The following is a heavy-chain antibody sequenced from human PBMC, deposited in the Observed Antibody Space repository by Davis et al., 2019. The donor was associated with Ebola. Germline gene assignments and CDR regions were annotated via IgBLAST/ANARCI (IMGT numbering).Heavy chain of an antibody. V-gene: IGHV4-59*08. CDR1: GGSISSYY. D-gene: IGHD2-2*02. Sequence: MPSETLSLTCTVSGGSISSYYWSWIRQPPGKGLEWIGYIYYSGSTNYNPSLKSRVTISVDTSKNQFSLKLSSVTAADTAVYYCARPLARYCSSTSCYTLDWFDPWGQGTLVTVSS. CDR2: IYYSGST. CDR3: ARPLARYCSSTSCYTLDWFDP. J-gene: IGHJ5*02.